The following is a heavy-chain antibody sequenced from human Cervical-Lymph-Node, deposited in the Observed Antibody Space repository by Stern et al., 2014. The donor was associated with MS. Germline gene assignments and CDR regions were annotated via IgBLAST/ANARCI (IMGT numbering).Heavy chain of an antibody. D-gene: IGHD1-14*01. CDR1: GFKFSIYW. CDR3: ARQTTAWASDV. Sequence: EVQLVESGAELIRPGESLKISCKGSGFKFSIYWIAWVRQMPGKGLEWMGIIYPGDSETRYSPSFQGQVTMSADKCTSTAYLQWSSLNASDTAMYFCARQTTAWASDVWGQGTLVTVSS. V-gene: IGHV5-51*01. J-gene: IGHJ4*02. CDR2: IYPGDSET.